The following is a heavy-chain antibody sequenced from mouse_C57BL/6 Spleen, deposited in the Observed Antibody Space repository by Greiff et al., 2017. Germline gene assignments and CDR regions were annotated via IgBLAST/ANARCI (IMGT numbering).Heavy chain of an antibody. V-gene: IGHV5-17*01. J-gene: IGHJ2*01. Sequence: EVNVVESGGGLVKPGGSLKLSCAASGFTFSDYGMHWVRQAPEKGLEWVAYISSGSSTIYYADTVKGRFTISRDNAKNTLFLQMTSLRSEDTVMYYCARHAYYYGSSWDFDYWGQGTTLTVSS. CDR1: GFTFSDYG. CDR3: ARHAYYYGSSWDFDY. CDR2: ISSGSSTI. D-gene: IGHD1-1*01.